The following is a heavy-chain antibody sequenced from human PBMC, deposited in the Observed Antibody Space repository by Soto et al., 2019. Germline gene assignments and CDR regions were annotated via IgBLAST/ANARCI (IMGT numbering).Heavy chain of an antibody. CDR1: GYTFTSYG. CDR3: ARGVTYYDILTGYSPYNWFDP. D-gene: IGHD3-9*01. Sequence: ASVKVSCKASGYTFTSYGISWVRQAPGQGLEWMGWISAYNGNINYAQKLQGRVTMTTDTSTSTAYMELRSLRSDDTAVYYCARGVTYYDILTGYSPYNWFDPWGQGTLVTVSS. J-gene: IGHJ5*02. CDR2: ISAYNGNI. V-gene: IGHV1-18*01.